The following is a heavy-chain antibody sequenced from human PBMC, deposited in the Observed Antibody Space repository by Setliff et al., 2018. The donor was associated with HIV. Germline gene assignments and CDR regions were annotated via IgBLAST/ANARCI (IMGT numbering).Heavy chain of an antibody. CDR1: GGSIISEISW. CDR3: ARPLTTSYNFWGDAFSI. V-gene: IGHV4-61*09. D-gene: IGHD3-3*01. Sequence: PSETLSLTCTVSGGSIISEISWWAWIRQPAGKGPEWLGQIYMRGGTDYNPSLEGRVTISLDTSKNQFSLKLTSVTGADTAVYYCARPLTTSYNFWGDAFSIWGQGTMVTVSS. J-gene: IGHJ3*02. CDR2: IYMRGGT.